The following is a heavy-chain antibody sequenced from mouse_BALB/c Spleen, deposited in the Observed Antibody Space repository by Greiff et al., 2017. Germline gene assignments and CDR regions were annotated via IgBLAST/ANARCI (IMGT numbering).Heavy chain of an antibody. CDR2: IDPENGNT. J-gene: IGHJ2*01. CDR1: GFNIKDYY. V-gene: IGHV14-1*02. Sequence: VQLQQSGAELVRPGALVKLSCKASGFNIKDYYMHWVKQRPEQGLEWIGWIDPENGNTIYDPKFQGKASITADTSSNTVYLQLSSLTSEDTAVYYCARDSGYWGQGTTLTVSS. D-gene: IGHD3-2*02. CDR3: ARDSGY.